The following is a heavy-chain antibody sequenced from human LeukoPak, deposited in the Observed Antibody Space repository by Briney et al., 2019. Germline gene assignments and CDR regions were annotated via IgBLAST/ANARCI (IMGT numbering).Heavy chain of an antibody. V-gene: IGHV3-7*01. CDR3: ARAPDSNYEWFDP. D-gene: IGHD4-11*01. CDR1: GFIFSSYW. Sequence: GGSLRLSCAGSGFIFSSYWMSWVRQAPGKGLEWVANIKQDGSEKYYVDSVKGRFTISRDNAKNSLYLQMNSLRAEDTAVYYCARAPDSNYEWFDPWGQGTLVTVSS. CDR2: IKQDGSEK. J-gene: IGHJ5*02.